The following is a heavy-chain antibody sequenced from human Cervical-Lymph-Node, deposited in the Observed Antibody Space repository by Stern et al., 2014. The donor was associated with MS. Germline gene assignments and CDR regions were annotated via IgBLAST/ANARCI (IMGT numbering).Heavy chain of an antibody. Sequence: VQLVESGGGVVQPGRSLRLSCAASGFTFSNYGMHWVRQAPGKGLEWVAVILYDGSNKYYADSVKGRVTISRDNSKNTLYLQMNSLRAEDMAIYYCAKDRGSSIAARYFDYWGQGTLVTVSS. V-gene: IGHV3-30*18. CDR1: GFTFSNYG. D-gene: IGHD6-6*01. CDR3: AKDRGSSIAARYFDY. J-gene: IGHJ4*02. CDR2: ILYDGSNK.